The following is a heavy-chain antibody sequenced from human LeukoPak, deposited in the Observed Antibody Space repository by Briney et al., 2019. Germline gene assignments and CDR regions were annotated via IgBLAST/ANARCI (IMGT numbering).Heavy chain of an antibody. CDR2: ISAYNGNT. CDR3: ARGSIWYSSSWYEDY. Sequence: ASVTVTCKASGYTFTSYGISWVRQAPGQGLEWMGWISAYNGNTNYAQKLQGRVTTTTDTSTSTVYMELRSLRSDDTAVYYCARGSIWYSSSWYEDYWGQGTLVTVSS. D-gene: IGHD6-13*01. J-gene: IGHJ4*02. V-gene: IGHV1-18*01. CDR1: GYTFTSYG.